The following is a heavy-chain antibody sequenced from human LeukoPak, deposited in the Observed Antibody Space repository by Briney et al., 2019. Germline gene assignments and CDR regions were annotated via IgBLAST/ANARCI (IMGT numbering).Heavy chain of an antibody. V-gene: IGHV1-2*02. Sequence: GASMKVSCKASGYSFTDYYMHSVRQAPREGLEWMGWINPNSGDTNYAQTFQGRVTMTRDTYITTDYMELSRLRSDDTAVYYCARVWNIRWERDIWYFAYWGQGTLVTVSS. CDR2: INPNSGDT. CDR1: GYSFTDYY. D-gene: IGHD3-9*01. CDR3: ARVWNIRWERDIWYFAY. J-gene: IGHJ4*02.